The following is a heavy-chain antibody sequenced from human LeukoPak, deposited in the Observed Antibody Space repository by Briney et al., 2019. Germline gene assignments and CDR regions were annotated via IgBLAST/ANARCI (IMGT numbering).Heavy chain of an antibody. D-gene: IGHD3-10*02. CDR2: ISSSGSTI. Sequence: GSLRLSCAASGFTFSSYEMNWVRQAPGRGLEWVSYISSSGSTIYYADSVKGRFTISRDNAKDSLYLQMNSLRAEDTAVYYCAELGITMIGGVWGKGTTVTISS. CDR3: AELGITMIGGV. V-gene: IGHV3-48*03. CDR1: GFTFSSYE. J-gene: IGHJ6*04.